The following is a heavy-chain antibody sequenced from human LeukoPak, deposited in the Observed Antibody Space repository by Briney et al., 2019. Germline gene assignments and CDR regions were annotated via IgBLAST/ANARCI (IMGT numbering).Heavy chain of an antibody. CDR1: GYTFTSYD. Sequence: ASVKVSCKASGYTFTSYDINWVRQATGQGLGWMGWMKPNSGNTGYAQRFQGRVTMTRDTSTNTAYMELRSLTSEDTAVYYCAKEDDSSGYLTHYWGQGTQVTVSS. J-gene: IGHJ4*02. CDR2: MKPNSGNT. CDR3: AKEDDSSGYLTHY. V-gene: IGHV1-8*01. D-gene: IGHD3-22*01.